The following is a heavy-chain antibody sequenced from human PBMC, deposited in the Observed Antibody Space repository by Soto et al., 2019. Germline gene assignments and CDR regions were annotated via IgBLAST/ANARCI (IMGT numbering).Heavy chain of an antibody. D-gene: IGHD6-13*01. CDR1: GYTFTSYY. Sequence: ASVKVSCKASGYTFTSYYMHWVRQAPGQGLEWLGIINPSGGSTSYAQKFQGRVTMTRDTSTSTVYMELSSLRSEDTAVYYCARDGIAAAGTGYYGMDVWGQGTTVTVSS. CDR2: INPSGGST. CDR3: ARDGIAAAGTGYYGMDV. J-gene: IGHJ6*02. V-gene: IGHV1-46*01.